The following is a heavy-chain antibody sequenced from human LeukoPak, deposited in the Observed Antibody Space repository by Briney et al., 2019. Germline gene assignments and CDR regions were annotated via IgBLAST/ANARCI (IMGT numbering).Heavy chain of an antibody. J-gene: IGHJ5*02. CDR3: ARQRSYYNWFDP. CDR2: IYYSGST. Sequence: SETLSLTCTVSGGSIRSYYWSWIRQPPGKGLEWIGYIYYSGSTNYNPSLKSRVTISVDTSKNQFSLKLSSVTAADTAVYYCARQRSYYNWFDPWGQGTLVTVSS. D-gene: IGHD3-10*01. V-gene: IGHV4-59*08. CDR1: GGSIRSYY.